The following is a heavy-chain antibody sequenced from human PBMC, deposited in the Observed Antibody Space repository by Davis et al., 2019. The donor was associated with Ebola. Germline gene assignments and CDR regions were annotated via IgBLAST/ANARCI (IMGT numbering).Heavy chain of an antibody. V-gene: IGHV2-70*01. CDR2: IDWDDDK. CDR3: ARIAVPAANPIDYYYMDV. Sequence: SGPTLVKPTQTLTLTCTFSGFSLSTSGMCVSWIRQPPGKALEWLALIDWDDDKYYSTSLKTRLTVSKDTSKNQVVLTMTNMDPVDTATYYCARIAVPAANPIDYYYMDVWGKGTTVTVSS. J-gene: IGHJ6*03. CDR1: GFSLSTSGMC. D-gene: IGHD2-2*01.